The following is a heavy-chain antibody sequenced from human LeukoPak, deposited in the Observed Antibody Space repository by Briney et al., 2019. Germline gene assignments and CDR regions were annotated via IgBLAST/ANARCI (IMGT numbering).Heavy chain of an antibody. CDR3: TRDMQGSRLYLVGSQND. V-gene: IGHV3-23*01. J-gene: IGHJ4*02. D-gene: IGHD1-26*01. CDR1: GFTFSDYY. Sequence: GGSLRLSCAASGFTFSDYYMSWIRQAPGKGLEWVSAISGSGGSTYYADSVKGRFTISRDNSKNTLYLQMNSLRAEDSALYYCTRDMQGSRLYLVGSQNDWGQGTLVTVSS. CDR2: ISGSGGST.